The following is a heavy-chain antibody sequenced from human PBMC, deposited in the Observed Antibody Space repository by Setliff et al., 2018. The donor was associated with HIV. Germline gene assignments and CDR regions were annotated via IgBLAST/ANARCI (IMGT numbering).Heavy chain of an antibody. J-gene: IGHJ4*02. CDR1: GYTFTDYF. V-gene: IGHV1-18*04. CDR3: ARKYTGGPLDY. CDR2: ISPDNGNT. Sequence: ASVKVSCKSSGYTFTDYFIHWVRQAPGQGLEWMGWISPDNGNTHYAQKLQGRVTMTTDTSTSTAYMELRSLRSDGTAMYYCARKYTGGPLDYWGQGTLVTVSS. D-gene: IGHD6-19*01.